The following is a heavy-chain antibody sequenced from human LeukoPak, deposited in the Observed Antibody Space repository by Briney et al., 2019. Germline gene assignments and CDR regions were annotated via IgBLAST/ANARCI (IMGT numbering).Heavy chain of an antibody. V-gene: IGHV1-2*02. CDR3: ARSGYCSGGSCYRYYYYGMDV. J-gene: IGHJ6*02. CDR1: GYTFTGYY. CDR2: INPNSGGT. Sequence: ASVKVSCKASGYTFTGYYVHWVRQAPGQGLEWMGWINPNSGGTNYAQKFQGRVTMTRDASISTAYMELSRLRSDDTAVYYCARSGYCSGGSCYRYYYYGMDVWGQGTTVTVSS. D-gene: IGHD2-15*01.